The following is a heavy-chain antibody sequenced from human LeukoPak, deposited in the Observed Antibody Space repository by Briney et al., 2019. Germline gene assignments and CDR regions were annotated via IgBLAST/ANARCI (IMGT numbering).Heavy chain of an antibody. CDR2: INHSRST. Sequence: SETLSLTCAVYGGSFSGYYWSWIRQPPGKGLEWIGEINHSRSTNYNPSLKSRVTISVDTSKNQFSLKLSSVTAADTAVYYCARDHGTTPLDYWGQGTLVTVSS. CDR3: ARDHGTTPLDY. J-gene: IGHJ4*02. CDR1: GGSFSGYY. V-gene: IGHV4-34*01. D-gene: IGHD4-11*01.